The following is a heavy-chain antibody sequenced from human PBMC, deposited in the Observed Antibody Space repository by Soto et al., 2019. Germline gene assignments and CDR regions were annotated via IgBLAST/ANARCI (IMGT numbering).Heavy chain of an antibody. J-gene: IGHJ6*02. CDR3: ARYGFHLGDCSGGSCYFGGMDV. CDR1: GYTFTSYY. D-gene: IGHD2-15*01. V-gene: IGHV1-46*01. Sequence: QVQLVQSGAEVKKPGASVKVSCKASGYTFTSYYMHWVRQAPGQGLEWMGIINPSGGSTSYAQKFNGRVTMTRDTSTSTGYMELSSLRYEDTAVYYCARYGFHLGDCSGGSCYFGGMDVWGQGTTVTVSS. CDR2: INPSGGST.